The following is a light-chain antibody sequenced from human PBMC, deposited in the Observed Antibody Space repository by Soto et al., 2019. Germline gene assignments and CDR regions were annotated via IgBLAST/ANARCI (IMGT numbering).Light chain of an antibody. CDR1: SSDVGGYNY. CDR3: SSYAGSNNVI. J-gene: IGLJ2*01. V-gene: IGLV2-8*01. Sequence: QSVLTQPPSASGSPGQSVTISCTGTSSDVGGYNYVSWYLQHPGKAPKLMIYEVSKRPSGVPDRFSGSKSGNTASLTVSGLQAEDEADYYCSSYAGSNNVIFGGGTKVTVL. CDR2: EVS.